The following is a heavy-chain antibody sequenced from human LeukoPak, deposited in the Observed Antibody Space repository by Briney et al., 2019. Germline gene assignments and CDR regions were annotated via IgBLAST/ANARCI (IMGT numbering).Heavy chain of an antibody. Sequence: GGSLRLSCAASGFTFDDYAMHWVRQAPGKGLEWVSGISWNSGSIGYADSVEGRFTISRDNAKNSLYLQMNSLRAEDTALYYCAKDREYDSSGFDYWGQGTLVTVSS. D-gene: IGHD3-22*01. CDR2: ISWNSGSI. J-gene: IGHJ4*02. V-gene: IGHV3-9*01. CDR3: AKDREYDSSGFDY. CDR1: GFTFDDYA.